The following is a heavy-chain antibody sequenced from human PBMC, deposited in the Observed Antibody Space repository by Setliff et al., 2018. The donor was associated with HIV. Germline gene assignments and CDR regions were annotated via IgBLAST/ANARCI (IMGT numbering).Heavy chain of an antibody. Sequence: GESLKISCQGSGYTFTSYWISWVRQMPGKGLELMGIIYPGDSDIRYSPSFQGQVTISADKSISTAYLQWSSLKASDTAIYYCARNLGYDSRGYHPLGYWGQGTRVTVSS. CDR2: IYPGDSDI. J-gene: IGHJ4*02. D-gene: IGHD3-22*01. CDR3: ARNLGYDSRGYHPLGY. CDR1: GYTFTSYW. V-gene: IGHV5-51*01.